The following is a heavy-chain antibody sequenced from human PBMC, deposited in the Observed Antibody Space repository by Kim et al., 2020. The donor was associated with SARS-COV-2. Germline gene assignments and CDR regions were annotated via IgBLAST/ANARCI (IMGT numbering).Heavy chain of an antibody. V-gene: IGHV3-30*18. Sequence: GGSLRLSCAASGFTFSSYGMHWVRQAPGKGLEWVAVISYDGSNKYYADSVKGRFTISRDNSKNTLYLQMNSLRAEDTAVYYCAKDPGIYGSGKPFDYWGQGTLVTVSS. D-gene: IGHD3-10*01. J-gene: IGHJ4*02. CDR3: AKDPGIYGSGKPFDY. CDR1: GFTFSSYG. CDR2: ISYDGSNK.